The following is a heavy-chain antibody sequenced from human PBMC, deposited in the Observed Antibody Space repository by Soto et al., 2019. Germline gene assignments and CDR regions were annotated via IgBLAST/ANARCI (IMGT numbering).Heavy chain of an antibody. CDR2: ISRDGSNK. D-gene: IGHD2-8*01. CDR1: GFTFSSYA. V-gene: IGHV3-30-3*01. J-gene: IGHJ4*02. CDR3: ARSRNGAVPDSINF. Sequence: GGSLRLSCAASGFTFSSYAMHWVRQAPGEGLEWVAVISRDGSNKYYGDSVKGRFTVPRDNSNNTLYLSMTSLRPDDTAVFYCARSRNGAVPDSINFWGQGTLVTVSS.